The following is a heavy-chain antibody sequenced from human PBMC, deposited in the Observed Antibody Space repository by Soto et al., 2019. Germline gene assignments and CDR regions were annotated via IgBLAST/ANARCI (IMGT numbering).Heavy chain of an antibody. Sequence: RGESRKISCKGSGYIFTSYWIACVRQMPGKGLECMGIIYPGDSDTRYSPSFEGQVTISADKSINTAYLQWSSLKASDSAMYYCARPFHTSGWSDHSGQGTLVTVSS. D-gene: IGHD6-19*01. CDR1: GYIFTSYW. CDR2: IYPGDSDT. J-gene: IGHJ5*02. CDR3: ARPFHTSGWSDH. V-gene: IGHV5-51*01.